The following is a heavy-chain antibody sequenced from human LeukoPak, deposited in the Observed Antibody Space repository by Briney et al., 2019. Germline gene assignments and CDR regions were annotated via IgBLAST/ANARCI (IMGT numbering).Heavy chain of an antibody. D-gene: IGHD3-10*02. CDR1: GFTFSSYG. CDR3: AELGITMIGGV. J-gene: IGHJ6*04. V-gene: IGHV3-30*02. Sequence: PGGSLRLSCAASGFTFSSYGMHWVRQAPGKGLEWVTFIRYDGNNIYYADSVKGRFTISRDNAKNSLYLQMNSLRAEDTAVYYCAELGITMIGGVWGKGSTVTISS. CDR2: IRYDGNNI.